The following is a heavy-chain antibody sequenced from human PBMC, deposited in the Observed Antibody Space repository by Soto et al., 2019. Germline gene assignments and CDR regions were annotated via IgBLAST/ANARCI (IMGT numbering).Heavy chain of an antibody. V-gene: IGHV1-2*02. CDR1: GYSFTDFY. Sequence: ASVKVSCKASGYSFTDFYIHWMRQAPGQGLEWMGYINPNTGGTDVVQKFQGRVTLTRDTSTSTAYMELSRLTFDDTAVYFCARQRIQMDTTFFDYWGQGTLVTVSS. CDR2: INPNTGGT. J-gene: IGHJ4*02. CDR3: ARQRIQMDTTFFDY. D-gene: IGHD5-18*01.